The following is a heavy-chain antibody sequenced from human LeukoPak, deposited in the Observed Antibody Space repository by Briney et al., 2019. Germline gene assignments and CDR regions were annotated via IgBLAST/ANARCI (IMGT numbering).Heavy chain of an antibody. D-gene: IGHD3-22*01. CDR1: GFTVSSNY. CDR2: IYSGGST. J-gene: IGHJ3*02. V-gene: IGHV3-66*01. CDR3: ARDDSSGFGDAFDI. Sequence: PGGSLRLSCAASGFTVSSNYMSWVRQAPGKGLEWVSVIYSGGSTYYADSVKGRFTISRDNSKNTLYLQMDSLRAEDTAVYHCARDDSSGFGDAFDIWGQGTMVTVSS.